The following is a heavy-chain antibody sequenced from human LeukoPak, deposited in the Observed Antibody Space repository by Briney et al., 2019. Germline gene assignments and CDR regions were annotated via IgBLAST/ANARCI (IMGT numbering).Heavy chain of an antibody. J-gene: IGHJ4*02. Sequence: GGSLRLSCAASGFTFSSYEMNWVRQAPGKGLEWVSYISSSGSTIYYADSVKGRFTISRDNAKNSLYLQMNSLRAEDTAVYYCARDWPSDARPMTTVTTWYWGQGTLVTVSS. V-gene: IGHV3-48*03. CDR2: ISSSGSTI. D-gene: IGHD4-17*01. CDR3: ARDWPSDARPMTTVTTWY. CDR1: GFTFSSYE.